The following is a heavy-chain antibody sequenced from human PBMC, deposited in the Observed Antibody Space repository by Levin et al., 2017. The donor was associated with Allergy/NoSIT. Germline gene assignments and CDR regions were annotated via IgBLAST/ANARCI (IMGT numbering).Heavy chain of an antibody. J-gene: IGHJ4*02. D-gene: IGHD3-3*01. Sequence: GGSLRLSCAASGFTFSSYEMNLVRQAPGKGLEWVSYISSSGSTIYYADSVKGRFTISRDNAKNSLYLQMNSLRAEDSAVYYCARQLGNFWSGYNYFDYWGQGTLVTVSS. V-gene: IGHV3-48*03. CDR1: GFTFSSYE. CDR3: ARQLGNFWSGYNYFDY. CDR2: ISSSGSTI.